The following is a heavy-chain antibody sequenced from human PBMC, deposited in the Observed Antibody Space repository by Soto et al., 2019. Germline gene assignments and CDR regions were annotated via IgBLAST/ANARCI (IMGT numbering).Heavy chain of an antibody. CDR1: GDTFKNCV. V-gene: IGHV1-69*01. CDR3: AAELSFGKLAVV. Sequence: QVQVVQSGVEVRRPGSSVKVSCKASGDTFKNCVISWVRQAPGQGLEWMGGIIPLFGTTDFAQRFQGRRTITTDESTTTAYMELSRLRSEDTATYYCAAELSFGKLAVVWGQGPTVIVS. D-gene: IGHD1-7*01. CDR2: IIPLFGTT. J-gene: IGHJ6*02.